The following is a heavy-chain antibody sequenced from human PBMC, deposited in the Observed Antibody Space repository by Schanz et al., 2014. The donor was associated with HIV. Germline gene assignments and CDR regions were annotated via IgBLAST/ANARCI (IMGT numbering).Heavy chain of an antibody. Sequence: QLVESGGGLVQPGRSLRLSCAASGFSFISYSMNWVRQAPGKGLEWVSSISSSGTYIHYADSVKGRFTISRDNAKNSLYLHMSSLRAEDTAVYYCARDNRGDYCLDYWGQGTLVTVSS. CDR3: ARDNRGDYCLDY. D-gene: IGHD4-17*01. CDR2: ISSSGTYI. V-gene: IGHV3-21*01. CDR1: GFSFISYS. J-gene: IGHJ4*02.